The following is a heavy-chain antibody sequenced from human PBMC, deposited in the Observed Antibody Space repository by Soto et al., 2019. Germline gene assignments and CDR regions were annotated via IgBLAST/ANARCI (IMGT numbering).Heavy chain of an antibody. CDR1: VYTFTSYY. J-gene: IGHJ4*02. CDR3: ARSPAGYGDLALEFDY. D-gene: IGHD4-17*01. V-gene: IGHV1-46*03. CDR2: INPSGGST. Sequence: ASVKVSCKASVYTFTSYYMHWVRQAPRQGLERMGIINPSGGSTSYAQKFQGRVTMTRDTSTSTVYIELSSLRSEDTAVYYCARSPAGYGDLALEFDYWGQGTLVTVSS.